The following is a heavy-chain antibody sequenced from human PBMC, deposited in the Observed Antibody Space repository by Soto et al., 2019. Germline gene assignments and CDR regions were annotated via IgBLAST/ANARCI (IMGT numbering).Heavy chain of an antibody. CDR1: GFSFSDYG. CDR2: ISGNKMTT. CDR3: AKRRLNTITSLSDY. D-gene: IGHD2-2*01. J-gene: IGHJ1*01. V-gene: IGHV3-23*01. Sequence: EIQLLESGGGLARPGGSLRLSCVASGFSFSDYGMSWVRQSPQKTLEWVASISGNKMTTFYPDSVKGRFFISRDNSDNTLPLQMNSLRDDDTAIYYCAKRRLNTITSLSDYWGQGVQVIVSS.